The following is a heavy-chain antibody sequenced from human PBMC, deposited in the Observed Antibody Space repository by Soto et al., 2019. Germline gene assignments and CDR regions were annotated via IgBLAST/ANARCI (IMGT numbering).Heavy chain of an antibody. J-gene: IGHJ4*02. V-gene: IGHV1-3*01. Sequence: ASVKVSCKASGYTFTSYAMHWVRQAPGQRLEWMGWINARNGNAKYSQKFQGRVTITADTSTSAAYMELSSLRSEDTAVYYCASSQGDSTTVFDYRGQGTLVTV. CDR2: INARNGNA. CDR1: GYTFTSYA. D-gene: IGHD4-17*01. CDR3: ASSQGDSTTVFDY.